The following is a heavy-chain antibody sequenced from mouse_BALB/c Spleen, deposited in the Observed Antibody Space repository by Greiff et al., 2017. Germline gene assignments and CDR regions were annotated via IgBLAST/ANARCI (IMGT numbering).Heavy chain of an antibody. J-gene: IGHJ3*01. V-gene: IGHV1-5*01. CDR3: TEAVTTATGFAY. CDR2: IYPGNSDT. D-gene: IGHD1-2*01. Sequence: EVQLQQSGTVLARPGASVKMSCKASGYTFTSYWMHWVKQRPGQGLEWIGAIYPGNSDTSYNQKFKGKAKLTAVTSTSTAYMELSSLTNEDSAVYYCTEAVTTATGFAYWGQGTLVTVSA. CDR1: GYTFTSYW.